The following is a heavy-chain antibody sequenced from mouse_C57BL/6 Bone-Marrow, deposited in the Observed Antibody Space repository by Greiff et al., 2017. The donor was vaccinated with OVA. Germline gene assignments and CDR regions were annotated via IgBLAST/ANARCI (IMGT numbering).Heavy chain of an antibody. D-gene: IGHD1-1*01. CDR2: ISSGGSYT. J-gene: IGHJ2*01. CDR3: ARNGTTVDD. V-gene: IGHV5-6*01. CDR1: GFTFSSYG. Sequence: EVQLVESGGDLVKPGGSLKLSCAASGFTFSSYGMSWVRQTPDQRLEWVATISSGGSYTYYPDSVKGRFTISRDNAKNTLYLQMSSLKSEDTAMYYCARNGTTVDDWGKGTTLTVSS.